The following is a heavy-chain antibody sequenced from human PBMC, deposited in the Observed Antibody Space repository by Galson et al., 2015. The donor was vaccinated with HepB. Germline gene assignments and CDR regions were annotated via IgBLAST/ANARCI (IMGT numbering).Heavy chain of an antibody. CDR3: ARRSVVVAATPAYFDY. D-gene: IGHD2-15*01. Sequence: SVKVSCKASGYTFTSYYMHWVRQAPGQGLEWMGIINPSGGSTSYAQKFQGRVTMTRDTSTSTVYMELSSLRSEDTAVYYCARRSVVVAATPAYFDYWGQGTLVTVSS. V-gene: IGHV1-46*03. CDR2: INPSGGST. J-gene: IGHJ4*02. CDR1: GYTFTSYY.